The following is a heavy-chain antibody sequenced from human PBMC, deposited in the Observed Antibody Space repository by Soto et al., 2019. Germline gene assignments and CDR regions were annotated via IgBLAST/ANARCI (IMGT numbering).Heavy chain of an antibody. D-gene: IGHD6-19*01. J-gene: IGHJ4*02. CDR2: TYYRSQWYN. CDR1: GDSVSSNSGA. V-gene: IGHV6-1*01. Sequence: SQTLSHTCAISGDSVSSNSGAXNWIRQSPSRGLEWLGRTYYRSQWYNNYAVSVKSRITINPDTSKNQFSLQLNSVTPEDTAVYYCVRGVTGTGFDYWGQGTLVTVSS. CDR3: VRGVTGTGFDY.